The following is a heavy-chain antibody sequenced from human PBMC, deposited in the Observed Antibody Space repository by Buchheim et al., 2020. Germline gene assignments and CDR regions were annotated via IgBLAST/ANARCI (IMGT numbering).Heavy chain of an antibody. Sequence: QVQLQESGPGLVKPSGTLSLTCAVSGDSISSDNWWSWVRQPPGQGLEWIAEVYHSGITNYTPSLKSRVTISIDKYQNPFSLKLTSMTAADTAVYYCASVSFYGDSNFDCWGQGTL. CDR2: VYHSGIT. D-gene: IGHD4-17*01. J-gene: IGHJ4*02. CDR3: ASVSFYGDSNFDC. CDR1: GDSISSDNW. V-gene: IGHV4-4*02.